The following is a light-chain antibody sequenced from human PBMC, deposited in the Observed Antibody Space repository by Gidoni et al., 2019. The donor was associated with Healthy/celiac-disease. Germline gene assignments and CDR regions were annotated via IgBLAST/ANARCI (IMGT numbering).Light chain of an antibody. Sequence: DIQMTQSPSTLSASVGDRVTITCRASQRISRWLAWYQQKPGKAPKLLIYKAASLESGVPLRFSGSGSGTEFTLTISSLQPDDFATYYCQQYNSYSYTFGQGTKLEIK. CDR2: KAA. V-gene: IGKV1-5*03. CDR1: QRISRW. J-gene: IGKJ2*01. CDR3: QQYNSYSYT.